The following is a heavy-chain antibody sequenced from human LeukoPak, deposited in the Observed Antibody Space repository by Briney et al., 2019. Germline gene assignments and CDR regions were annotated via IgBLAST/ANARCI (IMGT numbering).Heavy chain of an antibody. CDR2: IYTSGST. V-gene: IGHV4-4*07. Sequence: SETLSLTFTVSGGSISSYYWSWIRQPAGKGLEWIGRIYTSGSTNYNPSLKSRVTISVDTSKNQFSLKLSSVTAADTAVYYCAGSLTMIVAVILPPRYFDLWGRGTLVTVSS. CDR1: GGSISSYY. J-gene: IGHJ2*01. D-gene: IGHD3-22*01. CDR3: AGSLTMIVAVILPPRYFDL.